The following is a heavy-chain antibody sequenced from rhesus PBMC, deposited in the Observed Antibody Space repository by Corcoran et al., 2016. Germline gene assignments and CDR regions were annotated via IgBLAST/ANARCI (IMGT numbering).Heavy chain of an antibody. V-gene: IGHV4-122*02. CDR1: GGSISSGYYY. CDR2: ITYRGST. Sequence: QVQLQESGPGLVKPSETLSLTCAVSGGSISSGYYYWSWIRQPPGKGLEWIGYITYRGSTSYNPSLTSRVTISRATSKNQFSLKLSSVTAADTAVYYCASRYSNYWSYWGQGVLVTVSS. J-gene: IGHJ4*01. CDR3: ASRYSNYWSY. D-gene: IGHD4-23*01.